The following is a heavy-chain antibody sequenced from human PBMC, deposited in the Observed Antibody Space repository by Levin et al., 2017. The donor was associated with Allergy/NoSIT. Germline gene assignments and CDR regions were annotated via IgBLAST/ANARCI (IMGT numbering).Heavy chain of an antibody. V-gene: IGHV4-30-4*01. CDR1: GGSISSGDYY. CDR3: ARVVTLWMVRGPIDY. J-gene: IGHJ4*02. D-gene: IGHD3-10*01. CDR2: IYYSGST. Sequence: PSETLSLTCTVSGGSISSGDYYWSWIRQPPGKGLEWIGYIYYSGSTYYNPSLKSRVTISVDTSKNQFSLKLSSVTAADTAVYYCARVVTLWMVRGPIDYWGQGTLVTVSS.